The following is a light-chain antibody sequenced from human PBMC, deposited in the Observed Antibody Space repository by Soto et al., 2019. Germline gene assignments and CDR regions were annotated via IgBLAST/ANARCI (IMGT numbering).Light chain of an antibody. J-gene: IGKJ5*01. CDR3: QQSHIWPPIT. Sequence: EIVLTQSPATLSLSPGETATVSCRASQSVSGHLAWYQQRPGQAPRLLIHDASTRAIGIPVRFSGSGSGTDFTLTISSLETEDSAIYYCQQSHIWPPITFGQGTRLEIK. V-gene: IGKV3-11*01. CDR1: QSVSGH. CDR2: DAS.